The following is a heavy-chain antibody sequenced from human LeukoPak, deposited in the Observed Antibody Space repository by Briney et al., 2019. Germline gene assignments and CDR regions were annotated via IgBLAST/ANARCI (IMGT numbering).Heavy chain of an antibody. D-gene: IGHD2-2*01. CDR1: GGSISSYY. J-gene: IGHJ3*02. Sequence: SETLSLTCTVSGGSISSYYWSWIRQPAGKGLEWIGRIYSSGSTNYNPSLKSRVTMSVDTSKNQFSLKLSSVTAADTAVYYGARDRIQIPAATDDAFDIWGQGTMVTVSS. V-gene: IGHV4-4*07. CDR3: ARDRIQIPAATDDAFDI. CDR2: IYSSGST.